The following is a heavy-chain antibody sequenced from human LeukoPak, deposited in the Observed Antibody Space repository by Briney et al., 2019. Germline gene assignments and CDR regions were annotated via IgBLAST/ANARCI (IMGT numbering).Heavy chain of an antibody. J-gene: IGHJ3*02. CDR3: ARDRARSLWFGESHDAFDI. Sequence: ASVKVSCKASGYTFTSYGISWVRQAPGQGLEWMGWISAYNGNTNYAQKLQGRVAMTTDTSTSTAYMELRSLRSDDTAVYYCARDRARSLWFGESHDAFDIWGQGTMVTVSS. CDR1: GYTFTSYG. D-gene: IGHD3-10*01. V-gene: IGHV1-18*01. CDR2: ISAYNGNT.